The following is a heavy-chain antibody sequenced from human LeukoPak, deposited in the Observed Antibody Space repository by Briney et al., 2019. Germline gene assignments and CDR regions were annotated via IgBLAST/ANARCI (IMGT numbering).Heavy chain of an antibody. D-gene: IGHD5-12*01. J-gene: IGHJ4*02. CDR3: ARGVYSDYDFVDY. Sequence: GGSLRLSCAASGFTLSSYWMHWVRQAPGKGLVWVSRINGDGSSTSYADSVKGRFTISRDNAKNTLYLQMNSLRAEDTAVYHCARGVYSDYDFVDYWGQGTLVTVSS. V-gene: IGHV3-74*01. CDR1: GFTLSSYW. CDR2: INGDGSST.